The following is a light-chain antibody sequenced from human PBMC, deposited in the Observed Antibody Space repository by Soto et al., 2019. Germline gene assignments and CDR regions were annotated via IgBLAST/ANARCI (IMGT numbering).Light chain of an antibody. CDR2: STS. CDR1: QSVSSK. J-gene: IGKJ5*01. CDR3: QQYNNWPIT. Sequence: EIVMTQSPATVSVSPGERATLSCRASQSVSSKLAWYQQKPGQAPRLLIYSTSTRATGIPARFSGSGFGTEFTLTISSLQSEDFAVYYCQQYNNWPITFGQGTRLEIK. V-gene: IGKV3-15*01.